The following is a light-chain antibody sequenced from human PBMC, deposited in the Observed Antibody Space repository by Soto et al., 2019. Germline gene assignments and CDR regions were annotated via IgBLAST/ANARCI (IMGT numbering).Light chain of an antibody. V-gene: IGKV3-20*01. CDR2: GAS. CDR1: QSVSNNY. Sequence: EIVLTQSPGTLSLSPGERATLSFRTSQSVSNNYLAWYQQKPGQAPRLLIYGASSRATGIPDRFSGSGSGTDFTLSISRLEPEDFAVYYCQQCSSLWTFGQGTKVDIK. CDR3: QQCSSLWT. J-gene: IGKJ1*01.